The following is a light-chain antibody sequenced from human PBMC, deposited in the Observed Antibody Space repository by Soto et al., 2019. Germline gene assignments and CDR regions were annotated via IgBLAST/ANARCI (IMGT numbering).Light chain of an antibody. V-gene: IGKV4-1*01. J-gene: IGKJ4*01. CDR2: WAS. CDR1: HSVLYSSNNKNY. CDR3: QQYFRTPIT. Sequence: IGMTQYPYSLTVALCWMATINFMSSHSVLYSSNNKNYLAWYQQKAGQPPRLLINWASTRDSGVPDRFSGSGSGTDFTLTISSLQAEDAAVYSCQQYFRTPITFGGGTKVDIK.